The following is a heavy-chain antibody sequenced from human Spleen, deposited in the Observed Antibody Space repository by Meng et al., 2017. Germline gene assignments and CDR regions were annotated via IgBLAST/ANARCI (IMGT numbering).Heavy chain of an antibody. CDR2: IGGRGGST. CDR1: GFTFSSYW. Sequence: GESLKISCAASGFTFSSYWMSWVRQAPGKGLEWVSAIGGRGGSTYYADSVKGRFTISRDNSKNTLYLQMSSLRAEDTAVYYCAKGGGGSVGGGSGWNVFYYGMDVWGQGTTVTVS. D-gene: IGHD6-19*01. CDR3: AKGGGGSVGGGSGWNVFYYGMDV. J-gene: IGHJ6*02. V-gene: IGHV3-23*01.